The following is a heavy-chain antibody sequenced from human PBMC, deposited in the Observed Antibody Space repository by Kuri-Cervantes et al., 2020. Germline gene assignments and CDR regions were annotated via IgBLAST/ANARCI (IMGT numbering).Heavy chain of an antibody. CDR2: IYYSGST. CDR1: GGSINSGGYY. J-gene: IGHJ4*02. V-gene: IGHV4-61*08. D-gene: IGHD6-13*01. CDR3: ARYSSSWYLDY. Sequence: SETLSLTCTVSGGSINSGGYYWSWIRQPPGKGLEWIGYIYYSGSTNYNPSLKSRVTISVDTSKNQFSLKLSSVTAADTAVYYCARYSSSWYLDYWGQGTRGTESS.